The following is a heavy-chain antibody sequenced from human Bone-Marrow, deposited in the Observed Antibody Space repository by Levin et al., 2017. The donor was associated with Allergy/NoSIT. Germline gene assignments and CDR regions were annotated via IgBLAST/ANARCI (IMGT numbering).Heavy chain of an antibody. CDR3: ARVTGTSNNYYFDH. CDR1: GGSVTSSFY. D-gene: IGHD1-7*01. V-gene: IGHV4-4*02. J-gene: IGHJ4*02. CDR2: IFHSGRT. Sequence: KASETLSLTCVVSGGSVTSSFYWSWVRLSPGKGLEWIGKIFHSGRTNYNPSLTSRVDISLDKSKNQFSLNLNSVTAADTAIYYCARVTGTSNNYYFDHWGQGTLVTVSS.